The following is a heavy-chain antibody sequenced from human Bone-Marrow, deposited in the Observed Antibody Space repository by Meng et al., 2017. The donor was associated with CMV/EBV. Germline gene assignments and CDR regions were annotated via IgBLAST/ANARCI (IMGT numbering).Heavy chain of an antibody. CDR1: GGSVSSGSYY. Sequence: TVSGGSVSSGSYYWSWIRQPPGKGLEWIGYIYYSGSTNYNPSLKSRVTISVDTSKNQFSLKLSSVTAADTAVYYCAYQLLYSGYFDLWGRGTLVTVSS. V-gene: IGHV4-61*01. D-gene: IGHD2-2*02. CDR2: IYYSGST. J-gene: IGHJ2*01. CDR3: AYQLLYSGYFDL.